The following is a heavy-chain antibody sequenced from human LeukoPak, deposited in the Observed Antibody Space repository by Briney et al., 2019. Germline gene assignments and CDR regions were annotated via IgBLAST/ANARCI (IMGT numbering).Heavy chain of an antibody. CDR2: IYYTGSA. J-gene: IGHJ4*02. CDR3: ARSRNYYGSGDY. D-gene: IGHD3-10*01. CDR1: SVSVSNGDYY. V-gene: IGHV4-61*08. Sequence: LETLSLTCTVSSVSVSNGDYYWSWLRQPPGKALEWIGYIYYTGSAYYNPSLGGRVTLSVDTSKNQFSVKLSSVAAADTAVYYCARSRNYYGSGDYWGQGTLVTVSS.